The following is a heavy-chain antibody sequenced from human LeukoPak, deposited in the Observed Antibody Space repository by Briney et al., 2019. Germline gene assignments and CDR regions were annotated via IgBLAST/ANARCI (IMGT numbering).Heavy chain of an antibody. CDR3: ARDGNPFDY. D-gene: IGHD1-14*01. V-gene: IGHV4-59*01. CDR1: GGSISSYY. CDR2: IYYSGST. J-gene: IGHJ4*02. Sequence: SETLSLTCTVSGGSISSYYWSWVRQPPGKGLEWIGYIYYSGSTNYNPSLKSRVNISVDTSKNQFSLKLSSVTAADTAVYYCARDGNPFDYWGQGTLVTVCS.